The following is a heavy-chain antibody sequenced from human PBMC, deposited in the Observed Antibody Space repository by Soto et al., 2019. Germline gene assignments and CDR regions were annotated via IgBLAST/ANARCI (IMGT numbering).Heavy chain of an antibody. CDR3: ARGVYDFWSGHPKRLDY. CDR1: GFTFSGSA. CDR2: IRSKANTYAT. D-gene: IGHD3-3*01. Sequence: GGLRLSCAASGFTFSGSAMHWVRQASGKGLEWVGRIRSKANTYATAYAVSVKGRFAISRDDSRNTAYLQMNSLKTEDTAVYYCARGVYDFWSGHPKRLDYWGQGTVVTVSS. J-gene: IGHJ4*02. V-gene: IGHV3-73*01.